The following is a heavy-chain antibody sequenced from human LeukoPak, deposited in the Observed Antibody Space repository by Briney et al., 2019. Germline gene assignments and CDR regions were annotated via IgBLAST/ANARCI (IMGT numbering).Heavy chain of an antibody. D-gene: IGHD1-26*01. J-gene: IGHJ6*03. V-gene: IGHV3-30*02. CDR1: GFTFSSYG. CDR3: AKGAPEGSYSLHYYYYMDV. CDR2: IWYGGSNK. Sequence: GGSLRLSCAASGFTFSSYGMHWVRQAPGKGLEWVAVIWYGGSNKYYADSVKGRFTISRDNSKNTLYLQMNSLRAEDTAVYYCAKGAPEGSYSLHYYYYMDVWGKGTTVTVPS.